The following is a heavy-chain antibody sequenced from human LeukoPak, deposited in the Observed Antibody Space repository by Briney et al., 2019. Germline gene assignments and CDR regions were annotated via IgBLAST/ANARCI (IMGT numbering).Heavy chain of an antibody. J-gene: IGHJ5*02. Sequence: PGGSLRLSCAASGXTVSTNYMSWVRQAPGKGLEWVSVIYSGGSTDYADSVKGRFTISRDNSKNTLYLQVNSLRAEDTAVYYCARSRYCSGGSCYFGSWLDPWGQGILVTVSS. CDR1: GXTVSTNY. CDR3: ARSRYCSGGSCYFGSWLDP. CDR2: IYSGGST. D-gene: IGHD2-15*01. V-gene: IGHV3-66*01.